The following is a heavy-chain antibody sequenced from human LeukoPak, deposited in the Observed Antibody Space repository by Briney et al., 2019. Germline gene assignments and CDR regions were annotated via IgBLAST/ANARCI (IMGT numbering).Heavy chain of an antibody. Sequence: GGSLRLFCAASGFTFSSYAMHWGRQAPGKGLEWVAVISYDGSNKYYADSVKGRFTISRDNSKNTLYLQMNSLRAEDTAVYYCAKEGPRTGFDAFDIWGQGTMVTVSS. D-gene: IGHD3-9*01. CDR1: GFTFSSYA. CDR3: AKEGPRTGFDAFDI. CDR2: ISYDGSNK. V-gene: IGHV3-30*04. J-gene: IGHJ3*02.